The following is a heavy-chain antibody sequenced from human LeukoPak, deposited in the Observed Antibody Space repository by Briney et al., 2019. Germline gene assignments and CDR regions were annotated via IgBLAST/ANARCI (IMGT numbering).Heavy chain of an antibody. D-gene: IGHD3-10*01. V-gene: IGHV1-46*01. Sequence: ASVKVSCKASGYTFTSYYMHWVRQAPGQGLEWMGIINPSGGSTSYAQKFQGRVTMTRDTSTSTVYMELSSLRSEDTALYYCARTLASGVRGLILNYFDRWGQGSLVTVSS. CDR2: INPSGGST. J-gene: IGHJ4*02. CDR1: GYTFTSYY. CDR3: ARTLASGVRGLILNYFDR.